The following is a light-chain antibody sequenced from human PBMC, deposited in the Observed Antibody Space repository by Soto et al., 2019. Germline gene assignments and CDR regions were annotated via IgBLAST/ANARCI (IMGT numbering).Light chain of an antibody. CDR3: QQYNSYSGT. V-gene: IGKV1-5*01. J-gene: IGKJ1*01. Sequence: DIQITQSPSTLSASVGDRVTITCRASQSISSWLAWYQQKPGKAPKLLIYAASTLQSGVPSRFRGSGSGTGFTLTISRLQPDDFATYYCQQYNSYSGTFGQGTKVDIK. CDR2: AAS. CDR1: QSISSW.